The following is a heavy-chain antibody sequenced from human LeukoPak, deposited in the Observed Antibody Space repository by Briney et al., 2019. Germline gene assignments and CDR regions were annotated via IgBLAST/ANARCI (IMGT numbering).Heavy chain of an antibody. CDR2: VYYSGST. D-gene: IGHD7-27*01. CDR1: GGSISTYF. Sequence: SGTLSLTCTVSGGSISTYFWSWIRQPPGRGLEWIGYVYYSGSTNYNPSLKSRVTISVDTSKNQFSLKLTSVTAADTAVYYCARGSNWGDYWGQGTLVTVSS. V-gene: IGHV4-59*01. J-gene: IGHJ4*02. CDR3: ARGSNWGDY.